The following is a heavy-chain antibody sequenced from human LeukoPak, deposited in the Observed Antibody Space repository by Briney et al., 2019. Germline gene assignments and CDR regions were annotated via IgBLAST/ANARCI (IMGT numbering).Heavy chain of an antibody. CDR1: GGSASSGSYY. CDR3: ARDRRDTIFGVVITSYYYYGMDV. J-gene: IGHJ6*02. Sequence: SETLSLTCTVSGGSASSGSYYWSWIRQPPGKGLEWIGYIYYSGSTNYNPSLKSRVTISVDTSKNQFSLKLSSVTAADTAVYYCARDRRDTIFGVVITSYYYYGMDVWGQGTTVTVSS. D-gene: IGHD3-3*01. CDR2: IYYSGST. V-gene: IGHV4-61*01.